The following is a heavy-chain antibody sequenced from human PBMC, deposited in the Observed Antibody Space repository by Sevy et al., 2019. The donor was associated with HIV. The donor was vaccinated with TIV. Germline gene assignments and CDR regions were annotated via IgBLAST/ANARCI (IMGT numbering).Heavy chain of an antibody. Sequence: GGSLRLSCAASGFTFSSYSMNWVRQAPGKGLKWVSSISSSSSYIYYADSVKGRFTISRDNAKNSLYLQMNSLRAEDTAVYYCARDKGSSSSVWFDPWGQGTLVTVSS. D-gene: IGHD6-6*01. CDR3: ARDKGSSSSVWFDP. CDR1: GFTFSSYS. CDR2: ISSSSSYI. J-gene: IGHJ5*02. V-gene: IGHV3-21*01.